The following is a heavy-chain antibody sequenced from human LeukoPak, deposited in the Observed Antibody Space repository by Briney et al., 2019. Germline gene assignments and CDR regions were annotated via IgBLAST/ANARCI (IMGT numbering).Heavy chain of an antibody. D-gene: IGHD3-3*01. CDR2: IRYDGSNK. Sequence: GGSLRLSCAASGFTFSSYGMHWVRQAPGKGLEWVAFIRYDGSNKYYADSVKGRFTISRDNSKNTLYLQMNSLRAEDTAVYYCAKAPRPITIFGVVIRGIDYWGQGTLVTVSS. J-gene: IGHJ4*02. CDR1: GFTFSSYG. CDR3: AKAPRPITIFGVVIRGIDY. V-gene: IGHV3-30*02.